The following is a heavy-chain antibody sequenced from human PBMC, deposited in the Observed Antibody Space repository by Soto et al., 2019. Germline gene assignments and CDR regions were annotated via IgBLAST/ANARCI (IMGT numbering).Heavy chain of an antibody. CDR2: ISGSGGST. V-gene: IGHV3-23*01. J-gene: IGHJ4*02. CDR3: AKDQGPTYYYDSSGYYRSY. Sequence: GGSLRLSCAASGFTFSSYAMSWVRQAPGKGLEWVSAISGSGGSTYYADSVKGRFTISRDNSKNTLYLQMNSLRAEDTAVYYCAKDQGPTYYYDSSGYYRSYWGQGTLVTV. CDR1: GFTFSSYA. D-gene: IGHD3-22*01.